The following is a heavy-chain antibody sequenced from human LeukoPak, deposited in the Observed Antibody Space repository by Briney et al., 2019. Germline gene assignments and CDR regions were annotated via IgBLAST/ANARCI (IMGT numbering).Heavy chain of an antibody. CDR3: ARTGPDYTYYYYYGMDV. J-gene: IGHJ6*02. Sequence: GGSLRLSCAASGFTFSSYAMHWVRQAPGKGLEWVAVISYDGSNKYYADSVKGRFTISRDNSKNTLYLQMNSLRAEDTAVYYCARTGPDYTYYYYYGMDVWGQGTTVTASS. CDR1: GFTFSSYA. CDR2: ISYDGSNK. D-gene: IGHD4-11*01. V-gene: IGHV3-30-3*01.